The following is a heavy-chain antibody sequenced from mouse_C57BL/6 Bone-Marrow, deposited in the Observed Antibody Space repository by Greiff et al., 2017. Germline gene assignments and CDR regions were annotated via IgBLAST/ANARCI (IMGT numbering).Heavy chain of an antibody. CDR3: ARGGSSMGIYHDYDEAFAY. CDR1: GFTLSSYA. D-gene: IGHD2-4*01. J-gene: IGHJ3*01. V-gene: IGHV5-4*01. Sequence: EVHLVESGGGLVKPGGSLKLSCAASGFTLSSYAMSWVRQTPEKRLEWVATISDGGSYTYYPDNVKGRFTISRDNAKNNLYLQMSHLKSEDTAMYYCARGGSSMGIYHDYDEAFAYWGQGTLVTVSA. CDR2: ISDGGSYT.